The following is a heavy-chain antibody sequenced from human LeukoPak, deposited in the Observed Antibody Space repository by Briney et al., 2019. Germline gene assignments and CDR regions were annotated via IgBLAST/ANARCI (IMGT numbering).Heavy chain of an antibody. V-gene: IGHV3-20*04. Sequence: PGGSLRLSCAASGFTFDDYGMSWVRQAPGEGLGWGSGINWNGGSTGYADSVKGRFTISRDNAKNSLYLQMNSLRAEDTALYYCARGKIIGDPFAFDYWGQGTLVTVSS. D-gene: IGHD4-17*01. CDR3: ARGKIIGDPFAFDY. CDR1: GFTFDDYG. CDR2: INWNGGST. J-gene: IGHJ4*02.